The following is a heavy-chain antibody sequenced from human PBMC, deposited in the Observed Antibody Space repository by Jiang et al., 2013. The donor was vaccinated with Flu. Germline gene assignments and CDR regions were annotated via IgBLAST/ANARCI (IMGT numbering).Heavy chain of an antibody. CDR3: ARHTGTSSYYYGMDV. CDR2: IYPGDSDT. V-gene: IGHV5-51*01. D-gene: IGHD2-2*01. CDR1: GYSFTSYW. Sequence: AEVKKPGESLKISCKGSGYSFTSYWIGWVRQMPGKGLEWMGIIYPGDSDTRYSPSFQGQVTISVDKSISTAYLQWSSLKASDTAMYYCARHTGTSSYYYGMDVWGQGTTVTVSS. J-gene: IGHJ6*02.